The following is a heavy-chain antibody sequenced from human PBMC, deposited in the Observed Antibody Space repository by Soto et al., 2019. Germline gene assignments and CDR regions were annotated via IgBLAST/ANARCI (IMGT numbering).Heavy chain of an antibody. CDR1: GYSISTGYY. V-gene: IGHV4-38-2*01. CDR2: IYHSGST. Sequence: LSLTCAVSGYSISTGYYWGWIRQPPGKGLEWIGSIYHSGSTYYNPSLKSRVTISVDTSKNQFSLNLSSVTAADTAVYYCARSSYYDTSGYLKWFDPWGEGTLVTVSS. D-gene: IGHD3-22*01. J-gene: IGHJ5*02. CDR3: ARSSYYDTSGYLKWFDP.